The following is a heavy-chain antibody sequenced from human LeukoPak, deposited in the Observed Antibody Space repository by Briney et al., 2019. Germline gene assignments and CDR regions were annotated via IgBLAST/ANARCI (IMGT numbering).Heavy chain of an antibody. CDR2: INPNSGGT. CDR3: ARVRYRLAETYIDY. V-gene: IGHV1-2*02. Sequence: ASVQVSCKASGYTFTGYYMHWVRQAPGQGLEWMGWINPNSGGTNYAQKFQGRVTMTRDTSISTAYMELSRLRSDDTAVYYCARVRYRLAETYIDYWGQGTLVTVSS. CDR1: GYTFTGYY. J-gene: IGHJ4*02. D-gene: IGHD3-16*01.